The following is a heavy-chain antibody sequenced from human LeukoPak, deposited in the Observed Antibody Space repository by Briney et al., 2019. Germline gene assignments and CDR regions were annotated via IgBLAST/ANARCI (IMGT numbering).Heavy chain of an antibody. CDR1: GGSISSGSYY. V-gene: IGHV4-61*02. J-gene: IGHJ6*03. CDR3: ARDGNWGYVYYYMDV. Sequence: SETLSLTCTVSGGSISSGSYYWSWIRQPAGKGLEWIGRIYTSGSTNYNPSLKSRVTISVDTSKNQFSLKLSSVTAADTAVYYCARDGNWGYVYYYMDVWGKGTTVTVSS. D-gene: IGHD7-27*01. CDR2: IYTSGST.